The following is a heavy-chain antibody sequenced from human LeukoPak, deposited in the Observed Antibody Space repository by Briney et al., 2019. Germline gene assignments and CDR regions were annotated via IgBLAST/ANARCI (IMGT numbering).Heavy chain of an antibody. D-gene: IGHD3-9*01. CDR3: ARRPPYYDILTGYANGYFDC. Sequence: SETLSLTCTVSGGSISSSSYYWGWIRQPPGKGLEWIGSFYYSGSTYYNPSLKSRVTISVDTSKNQFSLKLSSVTAADTAVYYCARRPPYYDILTGYANGYFDCWGQGTLVTVSS. CDR2: FYYSGST. CDR1: GGSISSSSYY. V-gene: IGHV4-39*01. J-gene: IGHJ4*02.